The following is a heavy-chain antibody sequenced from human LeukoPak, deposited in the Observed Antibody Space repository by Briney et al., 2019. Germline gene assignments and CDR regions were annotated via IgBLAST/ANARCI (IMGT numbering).Heavy chain of an antibody. CDR1: GYSISSGYY. Sequence: SETLSLTCAVSGYSISSGYYWGWIRQPPGKGLEWLGSIYHSGSTYYNPSLKSRVTISVDTSKNQFSLKLSSVTAADTAVYYCASLQVPAAIGIDYWGQGTLVTVSS. D-gene: IGHD2-2*01. V-gene: IGHV4-38-2*01. CDR3: ASLQVPAAIGIDY. CDR2: IYHSGST. J-gene: IGHJ4*02.